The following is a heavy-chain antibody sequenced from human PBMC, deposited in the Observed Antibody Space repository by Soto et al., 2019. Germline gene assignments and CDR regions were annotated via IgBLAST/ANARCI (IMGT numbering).Heavy chain of an antibody. D-gene: IGHD6-19*01. J-gene: IGHJ4*02. V-gene: IGHV3-23*01. CDR2: ISGSGGST. CDR3: ARHGSGWYGIDY. CDR1: GFTFSSYA. Sequence: GESLKISCAASGFTFSSYAMSWVRQAPGKGLEWVSAISGSGGSTYYADSVKGRFTISRDNSKNTLYLQMNSLRAEDTAVYYCARHGSGWYGIDYWGQGTLVTVSS.